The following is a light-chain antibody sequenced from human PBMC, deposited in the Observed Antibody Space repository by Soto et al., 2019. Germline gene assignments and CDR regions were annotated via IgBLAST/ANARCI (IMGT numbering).Light chain of an antibody. CDR3: QQYSSSLFS. J-gene: IGKJ3*01. CDR2: SAS. Sequence: EIVMTRSPATLSVSPGARATLSCRASQSVSSNLAWYQQKPGQPPRLLSYSASTRATGIPARFSGSGSGTEFTLTISSLQSEDFAVYYCQQYSSSLFSFGPGTKVDIK. CDR1: QSVSSN. V-gene: IGKV3-15*01.